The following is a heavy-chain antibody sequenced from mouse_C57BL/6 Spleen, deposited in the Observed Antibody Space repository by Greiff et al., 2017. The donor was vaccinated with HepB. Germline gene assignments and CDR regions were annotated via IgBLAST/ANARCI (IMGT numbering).Heavy chain of an antibody. CDR1: GYAFSSSW. J-gene: IGHJ3*01. Sequence: VQLQQSGPELVKPGASVKISCKASGYAFSSSWMNWVKQRPGKGLEWIGRIYPGDGDTNYNGKVKGKATLTADKSSSTAYMQLSSLTSEDSAVYFCASDGYYERFAYWGQGTLVTVSA. D-gene: IGHD2-3*01. V-gene: IGHV1-82*01. CDR3: ASDGYYERFAY. CDR2: IYPGDGDT.